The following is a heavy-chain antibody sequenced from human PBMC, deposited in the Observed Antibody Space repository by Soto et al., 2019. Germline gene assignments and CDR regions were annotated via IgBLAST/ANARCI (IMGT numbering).Heavy chain of an antibody. V-gene: IGHV3-9*01. J-gene: IGHJ4*02. CDR1: GFTFDDYA. CDR3: AKDKDHSSSPGSFDY. D-gene: IGHD6-13*01. CDR2: ISWNSGSI. Sequence: DVQLVESGGGLVQPGRSLRLSCAASGFTFDDYAMHWVRQAPGKGLEWVSGISWNSGSIGYADSVKGRFTISRDNAKNSLYLQMNSLRAEDTALYYCAKDKDHSSSPGSFDYWGQGTLVTVSS.